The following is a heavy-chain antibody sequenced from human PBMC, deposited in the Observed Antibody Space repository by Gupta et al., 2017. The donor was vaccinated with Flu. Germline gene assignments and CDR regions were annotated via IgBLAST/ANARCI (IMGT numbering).Heavy chain of an antibody. CDR1: GFTFSNHE. CDR2: RGTNDDIT. V-gene: IGHV3-48*03. CDR3: ARGGYCTRTICYLCNAFDS. J-gene: IGHJ4*02. Sequence: EVQMVESGGGLVQPGGSLSLSCAASGFTFSNHEMNWARQARGRGLEWLAYRGTNDDITSYADLVKGRFFISRDNAKDSLFLQINRLRADDTAVYYCARGGYCTRTICYLCNAFDSWGQGTVVTVS. D-gene: IGHD2-2*01.